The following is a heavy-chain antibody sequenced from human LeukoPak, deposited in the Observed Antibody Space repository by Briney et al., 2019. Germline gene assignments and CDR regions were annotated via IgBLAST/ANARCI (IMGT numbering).Heavy chain of an antibody. D-gene: IGHD1-26*01. V-gene: IGHV4-4*07. CDR2: IDTSGTT. CDR1: GGSISSYY. CDR3: ARDNGSGWFDP. J-gene: IGHJ5*02. Sequence: SXXLSLTCTVSGGSISSYYWNWIRQPAGKGLEWIGRIDTSGTTNYNPSLKSRVTMSVVTSKKQFSLKLSSVTAADTAVYYCARDNGSGWFDPWGQGALVTVSS.